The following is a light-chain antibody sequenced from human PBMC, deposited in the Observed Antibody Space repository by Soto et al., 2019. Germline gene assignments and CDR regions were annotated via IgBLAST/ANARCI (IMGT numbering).Light chain of an antibody. J-gene: IGKJ4*01. V-gene: IGKV1-33*01. CDR2: DAS. Sequence: DIQMTQSPSSLSASVGDRVTITCQASQDIRNYLNWYQQKPGKAPNLLIYDASNLRAGVPSRFSGSGSGTECTFTISSRQPEDIATYYCQHYDHLPPLSFGGGTKVEIK. CDR3: QHYDHLPPLS. CDR1: QDIRNY.